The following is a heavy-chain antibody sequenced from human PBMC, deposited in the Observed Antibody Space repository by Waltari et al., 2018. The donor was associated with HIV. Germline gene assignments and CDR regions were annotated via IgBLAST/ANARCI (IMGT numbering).Heavy chain of an antibody. V-gene: IGHV4-34*01. J-gene: IGHJ4*02. CDR2: INHRENT. D-gene: IGHD3-10*01. CDR3: ARCSPSSAGGVIIVVFYFDF. CDR1: GGSFSGYY. Sequence: QVQLQQWGAGLLKPSETLSLTCAVYGGSFSGYYWRWIRQPPGKGLEWIGEINHRENTNKNPSQKIRVTRTVDTPKNQCSLKLSSVTATDTAVYYCARCSPSSAGGVIIVVFYFDFWGQGTLVTVSS.